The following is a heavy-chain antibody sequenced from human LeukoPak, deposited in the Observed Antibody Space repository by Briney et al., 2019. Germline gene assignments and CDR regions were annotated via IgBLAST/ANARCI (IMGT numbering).Heavy chain of an antibody. D-gene: IGHD6-13*01. CDR1: GFTFSSYW. Sequence: GGSLRLSCAASGFTFSSYWMHWVRQAPGKGLVWVSRINSDGSSTSYADSVKGRFTISRDNAKNTLYLQMNSLRAEDTAVYYCARDYSSSWYRHEYFQHWGQGTLVTVSS. CDR3: ARDYSSSWYRHEYFQH. CDR2: INSDGSST. J-gene: IGHJ1*01. V-gene: IGHV3-74*01.